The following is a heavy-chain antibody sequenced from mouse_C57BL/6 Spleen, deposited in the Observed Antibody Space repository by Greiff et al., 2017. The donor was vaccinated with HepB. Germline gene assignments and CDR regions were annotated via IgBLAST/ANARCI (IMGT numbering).Heavy chain of an antibody. J-gene: IGHJ1*03. CDR3: ARTTVVAQYWYFDV. V-gene: IGHV8-8*01. CDR2: IWWDDDK. D-gene: IGHD1-1*01. CDR1: GFSLSTFGMG. Sequence: QVTLKESGPGILQPSQTLSLTCSFSGFSLSTFGMGVGWIRQPSGKGLEWLAHIWWDDDKYYNPALKSRLTISKDTSKNQVFLKIANVDTADTATYYCARTTVVAQYWYFDVWGTGTTVTVSS.